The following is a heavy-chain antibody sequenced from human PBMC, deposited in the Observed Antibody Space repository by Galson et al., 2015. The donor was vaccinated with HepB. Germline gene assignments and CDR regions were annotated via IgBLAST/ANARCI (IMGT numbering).Heavy chain of an antibody. D-gene: IGHD3-22*01. CDR3: ARDRFYDSSGSPLGY. CDR1: GHTFTGYY. Sequence: SVKVSCKASGHTFTGYYMHWVRQAPGQGPEWMGWINPNSGGTNYVQKFQGRVTMTRDTSISTAYMELSRLRSDDTAVYYCARDRFYDSSGSPLGYWGQGTLVTVSS. J-gene: IGHJ4*02. V-gene: IGHV1-2*02. CDR2: INPNSGGT.